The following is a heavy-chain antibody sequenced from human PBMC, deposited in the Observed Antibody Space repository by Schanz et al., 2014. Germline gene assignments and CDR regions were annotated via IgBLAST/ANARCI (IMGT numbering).Heavy chain of an antibody. CDR1: GFSFGNYG. V-gene: IGHV3-23*01. D-gene: IGHD2-8*02. CDR2: FDAHDGRA. Sequence: EVQLLESGGGLVQPGGSLRLSCEASGFSFGNYGMSWVRQAPGKGLEWVSGFDAHDGRAYYADSAKGRFTISRDNSKSTLYVEMNSLRVEDTAVYYCAKTLFPGATQTCGNWGRGTLVTVSS. J-gene: IGHJ4*02. CDR3: AKTLFPGATQTCGN.